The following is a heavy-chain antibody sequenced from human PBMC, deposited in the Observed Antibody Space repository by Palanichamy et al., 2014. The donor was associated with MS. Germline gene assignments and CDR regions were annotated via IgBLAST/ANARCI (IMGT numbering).Heavy chain of an antibody. CDR1: GASISSDNW. CDR3: VRGRGNFESGSYHYGVFDY. D-gene: IGHD3-10*01. V-gene: IGHV4-4*02. J-gene: IGHJ4*02. Sequence: QVQLQASGPGLLKPSGTLSLSCAVSGASISSDNWWSWVRQAPGKALEWIGEIHHTGSSNHSPSLRRRVSMSLDKSKNQFSLKLTSVTAADTAVYYCVRGRGNFESGSYHYGVFDYWGQGTLVAVS. CDR2: IHHTGSS.